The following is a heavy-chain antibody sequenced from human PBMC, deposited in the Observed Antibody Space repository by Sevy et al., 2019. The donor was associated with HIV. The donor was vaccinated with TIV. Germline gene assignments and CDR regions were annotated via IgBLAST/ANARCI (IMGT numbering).Heavy chain of an antibody. CDR2: ISYDGSNK. J-gene: IGHJ4*02. CDR3: AKEVTIFGVVIKAFDY. D-gene: IGHD3-3*01. CDR1: GFTFSAYW. Sequence: GGSLRLSCAASGFTFSAYWMHWVRQAPGKGLEWVAVISYDGSNKYYADSVKGRFTISRDNSKNTLYLQMNSLRAEDTAVYYCAKEVTIFGVVIKAFDYWGQGTLVTVSS. V-gene: IGHV3-30*18.